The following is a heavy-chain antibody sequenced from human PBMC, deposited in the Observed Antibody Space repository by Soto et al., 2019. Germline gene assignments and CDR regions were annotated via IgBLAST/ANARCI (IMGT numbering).Heavy chain of an antibody. J-gene: IGHJ5*02. CDR3: ARVRTITMIEGWFDP. V-gene: IGHV1-18*01. CDR1: GYTVTSYG. CDR2: ISAYNGNT. D-gene: IGHD3-22*01. Sequence: QVQLVQSGAEVKKPGASVKVSCKASGYTVTSYGISWVRQAPGQGLEWMGWISAYNGNTNYAQKLQGRVTMTTDTSTSTAYMELRSLRSDDTAVYYCARVRTITMIEGWFDPWGQGTLVTVSS.